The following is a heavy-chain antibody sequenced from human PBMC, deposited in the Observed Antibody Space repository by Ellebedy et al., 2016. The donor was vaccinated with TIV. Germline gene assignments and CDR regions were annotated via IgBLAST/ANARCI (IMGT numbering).Heavy chain of an antibody. CDR1: GFTFSNYW. CDR2: IKEGGTKR. CDR3: VTQRGLD. D-gene: IGHD6-19*01. J-gene: IGHJ4*02. V-gene: IGHV3-7*01. Sequence: GESLKISXAASGFTFSNYWMNWVRQAPGKGLEWVAKIKEGGTKRYYVDSVKGRFSISRDDAKNSIYLQMNILRVEDTAIYYCVTQRGLDWGQGTLVTVSS.